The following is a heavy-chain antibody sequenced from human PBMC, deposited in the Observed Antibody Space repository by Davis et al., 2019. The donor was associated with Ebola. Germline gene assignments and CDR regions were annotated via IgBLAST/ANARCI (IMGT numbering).Heavy chain of an antibody. V-gene: IGHV3-23*01. D-gene: IGHD3-22*01. CDR3: ARDGYYDSSGNFDY. CDR2: ISGSGGST. Sequence: GESLKISCAASGFTFSSYWMSWVRQAPGKGLEFVSGISGSGGSTYYADSVKGRFTISRDNSKNTLYLQMNSLRAEDTAVYYCARDGYYDSSGNFDYWGQGTLVTVSS. J-gene: IGHJ4*02. CDR1: GFTFSSYW.